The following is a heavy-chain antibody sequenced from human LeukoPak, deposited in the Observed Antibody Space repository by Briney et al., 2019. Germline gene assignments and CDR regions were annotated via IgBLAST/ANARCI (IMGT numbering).Heavy chain of an antibody. CDR2: IRDKGARYTT. CDR1: GFAFTDPY. Sequence: GGSLRLSCAGSGFAFTDPYMDWVRQAPGKGLEWVGLIRDKGARYTTEYAASVKGRFTISRDDSRNLLFLQMNSLKTEDTTVYYCGTNSAGSVDVWGQGTTVTVSS. D-gene: IGHD3-10*01. CDR3: GTNSAGSVDV. V-gene: IGHV3-72*01. J-gene: IGHJ6*02.